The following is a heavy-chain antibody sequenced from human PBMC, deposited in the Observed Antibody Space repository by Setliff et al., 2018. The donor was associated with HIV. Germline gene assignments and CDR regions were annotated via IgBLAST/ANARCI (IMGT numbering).Heavy chain of an antibody. D-gene: IGHD3-3*01. V-gene: IGHV1-2*02. CDR3: ASLEGLEKTRGEESDS. Sequence: ASVKVSCKSSGYTFTDYFIHWVRQAPGQGLEWMGWISPDNGNTRISQRFRGSVTMTRDRSINTAYMELSGLTSDDTAVYYCASLEGLEKTRGEESDSWGQGTLVTVSS. CDR1: GYTFTDYF. J-gene: IGHJ4*02. CDR2: ISPDNGNT.